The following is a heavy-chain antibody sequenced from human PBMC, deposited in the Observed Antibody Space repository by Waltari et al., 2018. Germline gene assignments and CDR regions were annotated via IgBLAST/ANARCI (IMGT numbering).Heavy chain of an antibody. CDR3: VLGVNFRDY. J-gene: IGHJ4*02. CDR2: IYSGGST. D-gene: IGHD2-8*01. CDR1: GFTVSSNY. Sequence: EVQLVETGGGLIQPGGSLRLSCAASGFTVSSNYMSWVRQAPGKGLEWVSVIYSGGSTSSSDSVKGRFTISSDNSKNTLYLQMNSLRAEDTAVYYCVLGVNFRDYWGQGTLVTVSS. V-gene: IGHV3-53*02.